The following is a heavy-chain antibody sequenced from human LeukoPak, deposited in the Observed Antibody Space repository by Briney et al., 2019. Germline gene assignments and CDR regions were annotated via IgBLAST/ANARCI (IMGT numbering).Heavy chain of an antibody. CDR2: IYYTGNT. V-gene: IGHV4-39*07. CDR1: GDSITGYY. J-gene: IGHJ4*02. Sequence: KTSETLSLTCTVSGDSITGYYWGWIRQPPGKGLEWIGNIYYTGNTYYNASLKSQVTISVDTSKNQFSLKVISMTAADTAVYCCARSSTDGVVYYFDYWGQGTLVTVSS. D-gene: IGHD2-8*02. CDR3: ARSSTDGVVYYFDY.